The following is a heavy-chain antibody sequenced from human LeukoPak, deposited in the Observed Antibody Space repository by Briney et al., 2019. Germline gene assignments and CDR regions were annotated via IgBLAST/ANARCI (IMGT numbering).Heavy chain of an antibody. CDR2: IYYGGST. V-gene: IGHV4-39*01. D-gene: IGHD3-10*01. Sequence: SETLSLTCSVSDDAISTTAYYWGWVRQSPGKGLEWIGSIYYGGSTYYNPSLKSRVTISVDTSKNQFSLKLNSVTAADTAVYYCARHYYSGSGSYRPFDYWGQGTLATVSS. CDR1: DDAISTTAYY. CDR3: ARHYYSGSGSYRPFDY. J-gene: IGHJ4*02.